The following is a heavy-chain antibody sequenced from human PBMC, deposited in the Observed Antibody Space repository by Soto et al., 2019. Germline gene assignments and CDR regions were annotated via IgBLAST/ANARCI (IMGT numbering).Heavy chain of an antibody. CDR3: ARGDIVVDPNCFDP. CDR1: GYTFTAYY. D-gene: IGHD2-15*01. J-gene: IGHJ5*02. Sequence: ASVKVSCKPYGYTFTAYYIRWIRQVPGQGLECLGWIDPRSGVTNYAQKFQGRVTMTRDTSISTAYMELSRLRSDDTAVYYCARGDIVVDPNCFDPWGQGTLVTVSS. V-gene: IGHV1-2*02. CDR2: IDPRSGVT.